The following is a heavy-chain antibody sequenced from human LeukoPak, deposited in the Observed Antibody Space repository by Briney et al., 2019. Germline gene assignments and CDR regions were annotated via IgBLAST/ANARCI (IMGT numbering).Heavy chain of an antibody. V-gene: IGHV3-48*01. CDR1: GFTFSSYS. D-gene: IGHD6-13*01. J-gene: IGHJ4*02. CDR2: ISSSSSTI. CDR3: ASQVVGQLTDY. Sequence: GGSLRLSCAASGFTFSSYSMNWVRQAPGKGLEWVSYISSSSSTIYYADSVKGRFTISRDNAKNSLYLQMNSLRAEDTAVYYCASQVVGQLTDYWGQGTLVTVSS.